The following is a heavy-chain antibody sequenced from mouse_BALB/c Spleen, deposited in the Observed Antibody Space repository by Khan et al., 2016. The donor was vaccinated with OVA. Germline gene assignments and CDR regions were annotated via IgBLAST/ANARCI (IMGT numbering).Heavy chain of an antibody. Sequence: QIQLVQSGPEMKKPGETVKISCKASGYTFTNYGMNWVKQSPGKALQWMGWINTFTGEPTYADDFKGRFAFSLETSASTASLQINNLKNEDTATYFCARPPYYAYSLDHWGQGTSVTVSS. CDR2: INTFTGEP. CDR1: GYTFTNYG. D-gene: IGHD2-10*01. CDR3: ARPPYYAYSLDH. J-gene: IGHJ4*01. V-gene: IGHV9-3-1*01.